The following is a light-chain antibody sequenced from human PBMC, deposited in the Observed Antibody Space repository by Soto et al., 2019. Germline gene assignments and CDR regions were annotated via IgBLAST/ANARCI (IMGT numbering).Light chain of an antibody. V-gene: IGKV3D-15*01. Sequence: ELVMTQAPGTMSVSTGEGATLSCRASQSVDSNLAWYQQKPGQAPRLLIYGASTRPTGIPDRFSCSGSGTEFTLTISSLQSEEFAVYCCQQYDSWPLTFDGGTKVEIK. CDR3: QQYDSWPLT. CDR2: GAS. J-gene: IGKJ4*01. CDR1: QSVDSN.